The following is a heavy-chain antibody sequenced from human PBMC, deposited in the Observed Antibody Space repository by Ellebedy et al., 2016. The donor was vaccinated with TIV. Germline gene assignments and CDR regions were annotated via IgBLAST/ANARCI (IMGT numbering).Heavy chain of an antibody. CDR1: GDSVSSNSAA. Sequence: SQTLSLTCVISGDSVSSNSAAWNWIRQSPSRGLEWLGRTYYRSKWYIDSAVSVKSRITINPDTSKNQFSLQLNSVTPEDTAVYYCAREEGAYYDTSGYYLPFDYWGQGTLVTVSS. D-gene: IGHD3-22*01. V-gene: IGHV6-1*01. J-gene: IGHJ4*02. CDR3: AREEGAYYDTSGYYLPFDY. CDR2: TYYRSKWYI.